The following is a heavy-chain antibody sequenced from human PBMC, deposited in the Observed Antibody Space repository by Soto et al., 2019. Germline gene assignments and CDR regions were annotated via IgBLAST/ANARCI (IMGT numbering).Heavy chain of an antibody. CDR1: GGSISSYY. CDR2: IYYSGST. CDR3: ARDRARGGTYDSSGYLDY. D-gene: IGHD3-22*01. V-gene: IGHV4-59*01. J-gene: IGHJ4*02. Sequence: PSETLSLTCTVSGGSISSYYWSWIRQPPGKGLEWIGYIYYSGSTNYNPSLKSRVTISVDTSKNQFSLKLSSVTAADTAVYYCARDRARGGTYDSSGYLDYWGQGTLVTVSS.